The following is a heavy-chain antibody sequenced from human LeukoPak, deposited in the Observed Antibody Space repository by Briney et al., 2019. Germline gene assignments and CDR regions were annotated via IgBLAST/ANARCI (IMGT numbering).Heavy chain of an antibody. CDR2: IIPILGIA. Sequence: SVKVSCKASGGTFSSYTISWVRQAPGQGLEWMGRIIPILGIANYAQKFQGRVTITADKSTSTAYMELSSLRSEDTAVYYCARAPSTPDIVVVPWFDPWGQGTLVTVSS. CDR3: ARAPSTPDIVVVPWFDP. D-gene: IGHD2-2*01. J-gene: IGHJ5*02. CDR1: GGTFSSYT. V-gene: IGHV1-69*02.